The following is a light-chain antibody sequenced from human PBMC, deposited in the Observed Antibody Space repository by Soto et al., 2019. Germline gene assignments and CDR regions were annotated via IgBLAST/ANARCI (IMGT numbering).Light chain of an antibody. Sequence: DIVMTQSPLSLPVTTGEPASISCRSSQSLLHSNGYNYLDWYLQNLGKSPQLLIYFRSHMVSGDHDRFCGSASGTAFTMKINTVEVKDFGVYSCMQGIQPSRFTFGPGTKLESK. CDR1: QSLLHSNGYNY. J-gene: IGKJ2*01. V-gene: IGKV2-28*01. CDR2: FRS. CDR3: MQGIQPSRFT.